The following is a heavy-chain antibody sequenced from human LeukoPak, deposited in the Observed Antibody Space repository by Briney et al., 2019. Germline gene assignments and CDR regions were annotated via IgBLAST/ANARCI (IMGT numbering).Heavy chain of an antibody. CDR1: GFTFSSYA. D-gene: IGHD3-3*01. CDR2: ISYDGSNK. Sequence: GGSLRLSCAASGFTFSSYAMHWVRQAPGKGLEWVAVISYDGSNKYYADSVKGRFTISRDNSKNTLYLQMNRLRAEDTAVYYCARAHYDFWSGYYRDYYYGMDVWGQGTTVTVSS. CDR3: ARAHYDFWSGYYRDYYYGMDV. J-gene: IGHJ6*02. V-gene: IGHV3-30-3*01.